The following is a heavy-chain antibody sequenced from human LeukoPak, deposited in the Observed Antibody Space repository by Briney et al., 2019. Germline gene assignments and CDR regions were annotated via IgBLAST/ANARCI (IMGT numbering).Heavy chain of an antibody. J-gene: IGHJ4*02. CDR2: IKSKTDGETL. CDR1: GLTLNNAW. D-gene: IGHD3-22*01. Sequence: EAGESLRLSCAAPGLTLNNAWMSWVRQAPGEGLEWVGRIKSKTDGETLDYAAPVKGRFTISRDDSKNTLCLQMNSLKTEDTAVYYCVTSYYDSSGYIHWGQGTLVTVSS. CDR3: VTSYYDSSGYIH. V-gene: IGHV3-15*01.